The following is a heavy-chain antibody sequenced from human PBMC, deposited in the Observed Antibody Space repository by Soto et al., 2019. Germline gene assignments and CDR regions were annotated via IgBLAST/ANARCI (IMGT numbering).Heavy chain of an antibody. CDR3: ARDNDDYVGYYYGMDV. V-gene: IGHV1-18*01. CDR2: ISAYNGNT. CDR1: GYTFTIYC. J-gene: IGHJ6*02. D-gene: IGHD4-17*01. Sequence: ASVKGSCKASGYTFTIYCISWVRQAPGQGLEWMGWISAYNGNTNYAQKLQGRVTMTTDTSTSTAYMELRSLRSDDTAVYYCARDNDDYVGYYYGMDVWGQGTTVTVSS.